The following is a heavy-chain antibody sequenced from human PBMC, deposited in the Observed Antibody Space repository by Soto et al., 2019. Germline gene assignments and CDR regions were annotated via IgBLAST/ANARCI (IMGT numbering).Heavy chain of an antibody. V-gene: IGHV1-69*01. CDR1: GGTFSSYA. CDR3: ARVASIGLWTTYFDY. Sequence: QVQLVQSGAEVKKPGSSVKVSCKASGGTFSSYAISWVRQAPGQGLEWMGGIRPICGTANYAQKFQGRGTITADDSTSTAYMELSSLRSEDTAVYYCARVASIGLWTTYFDYWGQGTLVTVSS. D-gene: IGHD3-10*01. J-gene: IGHJ4*02. CDR2: IRPICGTA.